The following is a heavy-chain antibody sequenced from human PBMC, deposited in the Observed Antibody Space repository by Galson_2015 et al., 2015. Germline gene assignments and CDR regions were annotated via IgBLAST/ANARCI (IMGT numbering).Heavy chain of an antibody. V-gene: IGHV3-23*01. CDR3: ARAHTWYMPVGC. CDR1: GFTFGSYG. D-gene: IGHD2-8*01. CDR2: TSGSGDST. Sequence: SLRLSCAASGFTFGSYGMSWVRQAPGKGLEWVYGTSGSGDSTYYADSVKGRFTISRDNTKNTLYLQMNMLRAEDTAVYYCARAHTWYMPVGCWGQGALVTVSS. J-gene: IGHJ4*02.